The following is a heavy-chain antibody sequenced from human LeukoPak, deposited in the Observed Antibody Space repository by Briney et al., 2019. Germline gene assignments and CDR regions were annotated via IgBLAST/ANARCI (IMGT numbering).Heavy chain of an antibody. V-gene: IGHV3-74*01. CDR2: IHTAATT. D-gene: IGHD3-16*01. J-gene: IGHJ5*02. CDR3: ARVRGGT. Sequence: GSLXLSXTASGFTFSDSWMYWVRHAPGKGLGWISNIHTAATTPYADSVKCRFTISRDNAKNTLYLQMNSLRVEDTAVYYCARVRGGTWGQGTLVTVS. CDR1: GFTFSDSW.